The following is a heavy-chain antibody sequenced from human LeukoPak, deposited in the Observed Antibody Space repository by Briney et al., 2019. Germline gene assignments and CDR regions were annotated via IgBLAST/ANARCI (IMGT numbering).Heavy chain of an antibody. Sequence: GASVKVSCKASGGTFSSYAISWVRQAPGQGLEWMGGIIPIFGTANYAQKFQGRVTITADESTSTAYMELSSLRSEDTAVYYCARGLASYGGYEIDYWGQGTLVTVSS. CDR1: GGTFSSYA. D-gene: IGHD5-12*01. J-gene: IGHJ4*02. CDR3: ARGLASYGGYEIDY. V-gene: IGHV1-69*13. CDR2: IIPIFGTA.